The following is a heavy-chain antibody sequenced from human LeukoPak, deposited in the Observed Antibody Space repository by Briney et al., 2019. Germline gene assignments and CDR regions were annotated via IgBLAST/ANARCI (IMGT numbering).Heavy chain of an antibody. V-gene: IGHV1-18*01. J-gene: IGHJ4*02. Sequence: ASVKVSCKASGYTFTSYGTNWVRQAPGQGLKWIGWISAYNGNTNYAQNLQGRVTITTDTSTSIAYMELRSLRSDDTAVYYCARDSGYYSGSLYWGQGTLVTVSS. D-gene: IGHD3-10*01. CDR1: GYTFTSYG. CDR2: ISAYNGNT. CDR3: ARDSGYYSGSLY.